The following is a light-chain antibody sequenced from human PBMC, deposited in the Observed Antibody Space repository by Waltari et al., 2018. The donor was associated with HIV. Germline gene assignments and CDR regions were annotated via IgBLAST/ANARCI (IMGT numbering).Light chain of an antibody. V-gene: IGKV3-11*01. Sequence: EIVLTQSPATLSLSPGERATLSCRASQSVSSYLAWYQQKPGQAPRLLIYSASDRATGIPARFSGSGSGTDFTLTISSLEPEDFAVYYCQQRFNWPLYTFGQGTKLEIK. CDR1: QSVSSY. J-gene: IGKJ2*01. CDR3: QQRFNWPLYT. CDR2: SAS.